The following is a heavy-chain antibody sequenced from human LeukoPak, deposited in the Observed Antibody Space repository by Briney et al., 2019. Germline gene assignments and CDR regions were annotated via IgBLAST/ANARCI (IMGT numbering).Heavy chain of an antibody. Sequence: GSSVKVSCKASGGTFSSYAISWVRQAPGQGLEWMGGIIPIFGTANYEQKFQGRVTITADESTSTAYMELSSLRSEDTAVYYCASGIVVVPAAMQYYYYYYMDVWGKGTTVTVSS. CDR1: GGTFSSYA. V-gene: IGHV1-69*13. CDR3: ASGIVVVPAAMQYYYYYYMDV. J-gene: IGHJ6*03. CDR2: IIPIFGTA. D-gene: IGHD2-2*01.